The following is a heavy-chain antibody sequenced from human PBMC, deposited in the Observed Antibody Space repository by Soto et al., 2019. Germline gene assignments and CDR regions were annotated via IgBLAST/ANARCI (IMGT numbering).Heavy chain of an antibody. CDR1: GFSLSTSGMC. V-gene: IGHV2-70*11. D-gene: IGHD3-10*01. J-gene: IGHJ5*02. Sequence: SGPTLVNPTQTLTLTCTFSGFSLSTSGMCVRWNRQPPGKALEWLARIDWYEDKYYSTSLKTRLTISKDTSKNQVVLTMTNMDPVDTATYYCARIGCSRAFGWFDPWGQGTLVTVSS. CDR2: IDWYEDK. CDR3: ARIGCSRAFGWFDP.